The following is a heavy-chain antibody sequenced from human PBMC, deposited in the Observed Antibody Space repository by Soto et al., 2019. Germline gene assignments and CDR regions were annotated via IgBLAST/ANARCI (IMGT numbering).Heavy chain of an antibody. V-gene: IGHV3-30*18. CDR1: GFTFSSYG. CDR2: ISYDGSNK. D-gene: IGHD1-26*01. J-gene: IGHJ4*02. CDR3: AKDGGRDSGSYPGDY. Sequence: QVQLVESGGGVVQPGRSLRLSCAASGFTFSSYGMHWVRQAPGKGLEWVAVISYDGSNKYYADSVKGRFTISRDNSKNTLYLQMNSVRAEDTAVYYCAKDGGRDSGSYPGDYWGQGTLVTVSS.